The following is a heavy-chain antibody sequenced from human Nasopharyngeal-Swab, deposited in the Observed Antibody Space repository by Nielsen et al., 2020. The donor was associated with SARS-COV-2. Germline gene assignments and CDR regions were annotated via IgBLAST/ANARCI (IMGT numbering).Heavy chain of an antibody. J-gene: IGHJ4*02. Sequence: GSLRLSCAVYGGSFSGYYWSWIRQPPGKGLEWIGEINHSGSTNYNPSLKSRVTISVDTSKNQFSLKLSSVTAEDTAVYFCARVWDTSGLWGQGTLVTVSS. D-gene: IGHD6-19*01. V-gene: IGHV4-34*01. CDR1: GGSFSGYY. CDR2: INHSGST. CDR3: ARVWDTSGL.